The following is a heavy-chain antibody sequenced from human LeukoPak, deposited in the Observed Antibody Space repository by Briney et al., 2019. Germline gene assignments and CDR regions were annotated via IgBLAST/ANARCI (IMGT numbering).Heavy chain of an antibody. D-gene: IGHD6-13*01. CDR2: ISSSGSTI. V-gene: IGHV3-48*03. CDR1: GFTFSSYE. J-gene: IGHJ4*02. CDR3: AREVTGSSWYTGRMTN. Sequence: GGSLRLSCAASGFTFSSYEMNWVRQAPGKGLEWVSYISSSGSTIYYADSVKGRFTISRDNAKNSLYLQMNSLRAEDTAVYYCAREVTGSSWYTGRMTNWGQGTLVTVSS.